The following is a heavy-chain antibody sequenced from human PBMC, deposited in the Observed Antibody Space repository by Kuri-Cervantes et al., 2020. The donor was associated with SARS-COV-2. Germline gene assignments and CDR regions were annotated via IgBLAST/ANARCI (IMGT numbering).Heavy chain of an antibody. CDR1: GFTVSSNY. CDR3: ARTYYYDSSGYWGYYGMDV. D-gene: IGHD3-22*01. Sequence: GESLKISCAASGFTVSSNYMSWVRQAPGKGLEWVSVIYSGGSTYYADSVKGRFTISRDNAKNSLYLQMNSLRDEDTAVYYCARTYYYDSSGYWGYYGMDVWGQGTTVTVSS. J-gene: IGHJ6*02. V-gene: IGHV3-53*01. CDR2: IYSGGST.